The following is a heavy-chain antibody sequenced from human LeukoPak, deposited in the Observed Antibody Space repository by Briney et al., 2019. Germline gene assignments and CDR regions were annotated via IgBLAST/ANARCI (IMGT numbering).Heavy chain of an antibody. CDR2: IYYSGST. V-gene: IGHV4-59*11. J-gene: IGHJ4*02. CDR1: GGSISSQY. CDR3: ARGGAAGGYYFDY. Sequence: SETLSLTCTVSGGSISSQYWSWIRQPPGKGLEWIGYIYYSGSTNYNPSLKSRVTISVDTSKNQFSLKLSSVTAADTAVYYCARGGAAGGYYFDYWGQGTLVTVSS. D-gene: IGHD6-13*01.